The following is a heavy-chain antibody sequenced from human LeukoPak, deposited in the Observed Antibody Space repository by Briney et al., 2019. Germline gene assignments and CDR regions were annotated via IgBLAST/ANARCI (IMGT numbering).Heavy chain of an antibody. CDR2: ISGSGSST. D-gene: IGHD5-18*01. CDR1: GFTFSSYA. CDR3: AGRPTGYSSGYIH. V-gene: IGHV3-23*01. J-gene: IGHJ4*02. Sequence: GRSLRLSCAASGFTFSSYAMSWVRQAPGKGLEWVSAISGSGSSTYYADSVKGRFTISRDNSENIVYLQMNNLRVEDTAVYYCAGRPTGYSSGYIHWGQGTLVTVSS.